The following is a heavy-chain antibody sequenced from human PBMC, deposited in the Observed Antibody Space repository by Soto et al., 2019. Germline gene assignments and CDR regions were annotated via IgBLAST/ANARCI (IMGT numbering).Heavy chain of an antibody. CDR1: GGTFSSYA. D-gene: IGHD6-19*01. CDR3: ASIQQWLAGSWYFDL. Sequence: QVQLVQSGAEVKKPGSSVKVSCKASGGTFSSYAISWVRQAPGQGLEWMGGIIPIFGTANYAQTFQGRVTITADESTSTAYMELSSLRSEDTAVYYCASIQQWLAGSWYFDLWGRGTLVTVSS. V-gene: IGHV1-69*12. CDR2: IIPIFGTA. J-gene: IGHJ2*01.